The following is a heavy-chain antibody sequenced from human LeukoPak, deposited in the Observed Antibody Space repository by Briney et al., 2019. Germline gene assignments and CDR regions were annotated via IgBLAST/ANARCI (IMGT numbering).Heavy chain of an antibody. Sequence: GGSLILSCAASGFTFSSYAMSWVRQAPGKGLEWVSAISGSGGSTYYADSVKGRFTISRDNSKNTLYLQMNSLKTEDTAVYYCTTERSYYDSSGYLTSYWGQGTLVTVSS. CDR1: GFTFSSYA. J-gene: IGHJ4*02. CDR3: TTERSYYDSSGYLTSY. V-gene: IGHV3-23*01. D-gene: IGHD3-22*01. CDR2: ISGSGGST.